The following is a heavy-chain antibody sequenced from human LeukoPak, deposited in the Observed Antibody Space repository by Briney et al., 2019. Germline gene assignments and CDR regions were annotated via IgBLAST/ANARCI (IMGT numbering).Heavy chain of an antibody. CDR3: ARDGDPPYYYYYGMDV. J-gene: IGHJ6*02. V-gene: IGHV3-48*03. Sequence: GGSLRLSCAASGFTFSSYEMNWVRQAPGKGLEWVSYISSSGSTIYYADSVKGRFTISRDNAKNSLYLQMNSLRAEDTAVYYCARDGDPPYYYYYGMDVWGQGTTVTVSS. CDR1: GFTFSSYE. CDR2: ISSSGSTI. D-gene: IGHD7-27*01.